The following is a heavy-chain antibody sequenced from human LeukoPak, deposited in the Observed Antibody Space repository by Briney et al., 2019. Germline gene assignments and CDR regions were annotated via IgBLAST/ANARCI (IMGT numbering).Heavy chain of an antibody. V-gene: IGHV3-21*01. CDR1: GFTFSSYC. CDR2: ISSSSSYI. J-gene: IGHJ4*02. D-gene: IGHD6-19*01. Sequence: PGGSLRLSCAASGFTFSSYCMNWVRQAPGKGLEWVSSISSSSSYIYYADSVKGRFTISRDNAKNSLYLQMNSLRAEDTAVYYCATSSGWYGWAFDYWGQGTLVTVSS. CDR3: ATSSGWYGWAFDY.